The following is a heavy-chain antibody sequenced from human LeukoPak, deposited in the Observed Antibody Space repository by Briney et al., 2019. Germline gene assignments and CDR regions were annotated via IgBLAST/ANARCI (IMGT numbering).Heavy chain of an antibody. CDR2: IYPGDSDT. CDR1: GYSFTSYW. CDR3: ARISRDGSDGGYFDY. D-gene: IGHD5-24*01. J-gene: IGHJ4*02. V-gene: IGHV5-51*01. Sequence: GESLKISCKGSGYSFTSYWIGWVRQMPGKGLEWMGIIYPGDSDTRYSPSFQGQVTISADKSISTAYLQWSSLKASDTAMYYCARISRDGSDGGYFDYWGQGTLVTVSS.